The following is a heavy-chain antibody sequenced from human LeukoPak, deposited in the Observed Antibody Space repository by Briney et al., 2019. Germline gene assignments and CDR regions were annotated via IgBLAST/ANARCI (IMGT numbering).Heavy chain of an antibody. CDR2: ISGSGST. CDR3: AKDMRNYGSGSYYNLYFDY. CDR1: GFTFTSYG. J-gene: IGHJ4*02. V-gene: IGHV3-23*01. D-gene: IGHD3-10*01. Sequence: GRSLRLSCAASGFTFTSYGMHWVRQAPGKGLEWVSTISGSGSTYYADSVKGWFTISRDNSKNTLYLQMNSLGAEDTAVYHCAKDMRNYGSGSYYNLYFDYWGQGTLVTVSS.